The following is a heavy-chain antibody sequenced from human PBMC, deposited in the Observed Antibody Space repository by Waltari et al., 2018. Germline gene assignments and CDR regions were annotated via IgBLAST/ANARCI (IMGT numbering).Heavy chain of an antibody. CDR3: ARAPAAVAGTPYYFDY. J-gene: IGHJ4*02. CDR2: IIPIFGTA. Sequence: QVQLVQSGAEVKKPGSSVKVSCKASGGTFSSYAISWVRQAPGQGLEWMGGIIPIFGTANYAQRCRGRVPITADESRSTAYMEVSSLRSEDTAVYYCARAPAAVAGTPYYFDYWGQGTLVTVSS. D-gene: IGHD6-19*01. CDR1: GGTFSSYA. V-gene: IGHV1-69*13.